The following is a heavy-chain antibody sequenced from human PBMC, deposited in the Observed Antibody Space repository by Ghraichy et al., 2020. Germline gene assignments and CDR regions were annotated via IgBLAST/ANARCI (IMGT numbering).Heavy chain of an antibody. CDR3: ARSPYQSLNWFDP. Sequence: SETLSLTCTVSGGSFSNYYWSWIRQPPGKGLEWIGYIYNSASTNNNPSLKSRVTISVDTSKNQFSLKLSSVTAADTAVYYCARSPYQSLNWFDPWGQGTLVTVSS. CDR1: GGSFSNYY. CDR2: IYNSAST. V-gene: IGHV4-59*01. D-gene: IGHD2-21*01. J-gene: IGHJ5*02.